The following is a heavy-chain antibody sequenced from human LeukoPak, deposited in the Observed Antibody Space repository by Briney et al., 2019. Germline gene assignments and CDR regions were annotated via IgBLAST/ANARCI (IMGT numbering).Heavy chain of an antibody. D-gene: IGHD5-24*01. CDR3: ARGSRWLQLGPFDY. J-gene: IGHJ4*02. V-gene: IGHV3-30*01. CDR2: MSYDGGDK. Sequence: PGGSLRLSCAASGFTFSSYTMHWVRQAPGKGLEWVAVMSYDGGDKYYAESVKGRFTISRDNSRTTVYLQMNSLRAVDTAVYYCARGSRWLQLGPFDYWGQGTLVTVSS. CDR1: GFTFSSYT.